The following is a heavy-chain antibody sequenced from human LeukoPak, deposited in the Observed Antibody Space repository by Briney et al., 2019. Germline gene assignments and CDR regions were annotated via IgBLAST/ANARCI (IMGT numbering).Heavy chain of an antibody. V-gene: IGHV7-4-1*02. D-gene: IGHD6-13*01. Sequence: ASVKVSCKASGYSFTGYYIHWVRQAPGQGLEWMGWINTNTGNPTYAQGFTGRFVFSLDTSVSTAYLQISSLKAEDTAVYYCARTLFKRFLWQLGAFDIWGQGTMVTVSS. CDR3: ARTLFKRFLWQLGAFDI. CDR1: GYSFTGYY. J-gene: IGHJ3*02. CDR2: INTNTGNP.